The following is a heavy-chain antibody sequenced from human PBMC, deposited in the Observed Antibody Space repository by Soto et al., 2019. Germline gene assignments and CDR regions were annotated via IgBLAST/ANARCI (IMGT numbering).Heavy chain of an antibody. V-gene: IGHV3-33*01. CDR1: GFTFSSYG. CDR2: IWYDGSNK. D-gene: IGHD1-26*01. Sequence: PGGSLRLSCAASGFTFSSYGMHWVRQAPGKGLEWVAVIWYDGSNKYYADSVEGRFTISRDNSKNTLYLQMNSLRAEDTAVYYCARLPRGSGSYPEIYYYYGMDVWGQGTTVTVSS. J-gene: IGHJ6*02. CDR3: ARLPRGSGSYPEIYYYYGMDV.